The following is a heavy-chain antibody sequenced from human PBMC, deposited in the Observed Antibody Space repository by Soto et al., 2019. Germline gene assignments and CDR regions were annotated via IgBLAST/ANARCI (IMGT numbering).Heavy chain of an antibody. CDR3: ARELGMTGYWYFDL. D-gene: IGHD3-16*01. CDR1: GFTFSSYD. CDR2: IAVDGNT. V-gene: IGHV3-13*04. J-gene: IGHJ2*01. Sequence: EVPLVESGGGLVQPGGSLRLSCAASGFTFSSYDMHWVRQRTGKGLEWVSAIAVDGNTYYSNSVKGRFTISRENGENSLYLQMNSLTAGDTAVYYCARELGMTGYWYFDLWGRGTLVTVSS.